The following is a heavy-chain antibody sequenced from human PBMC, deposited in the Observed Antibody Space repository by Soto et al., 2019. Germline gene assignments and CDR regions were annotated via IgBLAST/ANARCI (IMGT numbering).Heavy chain of an antibody. CDR1: GFTFTKYS. Sequence: PGGSLRLSCVTSGFTFTKYSMNWVRQAPGKGLEWDSYISYSGETKYYADSLKGRYAISRDDAKNSVYLQMNSLRDEDTAFYYCVRGVVVVVGSTAENFDHWGQGTLVTVSS. CDR2: ISYSGETK. D-gene: IGHD2-15*01. CDR3: VRGVVVVVGSTAENFDH. J-gene: IGHJ4*02. V-gene: IGHV3-48*02.